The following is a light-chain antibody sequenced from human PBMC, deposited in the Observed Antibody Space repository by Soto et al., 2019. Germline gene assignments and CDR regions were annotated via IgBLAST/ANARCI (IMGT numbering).Light chain of an antibody. CDR3: QRYDSFRT. V-gene: IGKV3-20*01. CDR2: SAS. J-gene: IGKJ1*01. CDR1: QSISSNF. Sequence: EVVLTQSPDTLSLSVGERASLSCRASQSISSNFLAWYQQKPGQAPRLLIYSASTRATGVPDRFSGSGSGTHFTLTITRLEPEDFAKYYCQRYDSFRTFGQGTKVDI.